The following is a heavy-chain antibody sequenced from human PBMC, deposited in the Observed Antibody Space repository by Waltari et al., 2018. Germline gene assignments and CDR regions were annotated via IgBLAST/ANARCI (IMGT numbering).Heavy chain of an antibody. Sequence: QVQLQQWGAGLLKPSETLSLTCPVYGWSFRGYYWTWIRQPPGKGLEWIGEIKHSGSTNYNPSLKSRVTISVDTSKNQFSLKLSSVTAADTAVYYCARSITIFGVVTWGQGTLVTVSS. J-gene: IGHJ5*02. D-gene: IGHD3-3*01. CDR2: IKHSGST. CDR3: ARSITIFGVVT. V-gene: IGHV4-34*01. CDR1: GWSFRGYY.